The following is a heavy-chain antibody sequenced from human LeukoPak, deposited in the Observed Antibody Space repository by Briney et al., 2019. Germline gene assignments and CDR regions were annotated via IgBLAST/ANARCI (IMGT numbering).Heavy chain of an antibody. CDR3: AKGWWSGATTGAEYFQH. D-gene: IGHD1-26*01. J-gene: IGHJ1*01. CDR2: ISGSGGST. V-gene: IGHV3-23*01. Sequence: GGSLRLSCAASGFTFSSYAMSWVRQAPGKGLEWVSAISGSGGSTYYADSVKGRFTISRDNSKNTLYLQMNSLRAEDTAVYYCAKGWWSGATTGAEYFQHWGQGTLVTVSS. CDR1: GFTFSSYA.